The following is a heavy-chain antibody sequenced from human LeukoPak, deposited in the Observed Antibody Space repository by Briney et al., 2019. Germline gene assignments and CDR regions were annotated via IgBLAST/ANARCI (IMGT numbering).Heavy chain of an antibody. J-gene: IGHJ6*02. CDR2: ISGSGGST. V-gene: IGHV3-23*01. CDR3: AKDLSPLYYYYGMDV. Sequence: GGSLRLSCVASGFTFNTYWMSWVRQAPGKGLEWVSGISGSGGSTYYADSVKGRFTISRDNSKNTLYLQMNSLSAEDTAVYYCAKDLSPLYYYYGMDVWGQGTTVTVSS. CDR1: GFTFNTYW.